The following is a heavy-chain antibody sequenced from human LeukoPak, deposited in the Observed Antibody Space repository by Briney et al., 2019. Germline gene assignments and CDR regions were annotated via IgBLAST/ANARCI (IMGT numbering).Heavy chain of an antibody. CDR3: ATEFLAAAGMFDY. CDR1: GYTLTELS. CDR2: FDPEDGET. J-gene: IGHJ4*02. V-gene: IGHV1-24*01. D-gene: IGHD6-13*01. Sequence: PGESLKISCRVSGYTLTELSMHWVRQAPGKGLEWMGGFDPEDGETIYAQKFQGRVTMTEDTSTDTAYMELSSLRSEDTAVYYCATEFLAAAGMFDYWGQGTLVTVSS.